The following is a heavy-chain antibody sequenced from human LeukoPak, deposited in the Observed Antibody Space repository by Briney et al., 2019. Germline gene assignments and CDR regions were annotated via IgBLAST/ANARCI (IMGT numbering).Heavy chain of an antibody. CDR2: ISSSSSYI. Sequence: PGGSLRLSCAASGFTFSSYSMNWVRQAPGKGLEWVSSISSSSSYIYYADSVKGRFTISRDNAKNSLYLQMNSLRAEDTAVYYCARDLSPSSTFYDAFDIWGQGTMVTVSS. V-gene: IGHV3-21*01. CDR3: ARDLSPSSTFYDAFDI. CDR1: GFTFSSYS. D-gene: IGHD2-2*01. J-gene: IGHJ3*02.